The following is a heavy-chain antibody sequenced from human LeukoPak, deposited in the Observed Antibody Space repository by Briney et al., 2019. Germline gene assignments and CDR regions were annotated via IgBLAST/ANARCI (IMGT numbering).Heavy chain of an antibody. CDR2: IYYSGST. CDR1: GYSISSGYY. V-gene: IGHV4-38-2*02. CDR3: ARHLSPPSRRLNAFDI. J-gene: IGHJ3*02. Sequence: NSSETLSLTCTVSGYSISSGYYWGWIRQPPGKGLEWIGSIYYSGSTYYNPSLKSRVTISVDTSKNQFSLKLSSVTAADTAVYYCARHLSPPSRRLNAFDIWGQGTMVTVSS. D-gene: IGHD2/OR15-2a*01.